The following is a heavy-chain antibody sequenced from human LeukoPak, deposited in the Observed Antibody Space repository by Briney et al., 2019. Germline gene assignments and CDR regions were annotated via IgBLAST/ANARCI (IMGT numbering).Heavy chain of an antibody. V-gene: IGHV4-39*01. J-gene: IGHJ4*02. D-gene: IGHD6-13*01. CDR3: AAGYTTSLYYFDY. Sequence: TSETLSLTCTVSGGSISNSSFYWGWIRQPPGKGLECIASISYPGSTFYNPSLRSRVTISVDTSKNQFSLRLSSVTAADTAVYYCAAGYTTSLYYFDYWGQGTLVTVFS. CDR1: GGSISNSSFY. CDR2: ISYPGST.